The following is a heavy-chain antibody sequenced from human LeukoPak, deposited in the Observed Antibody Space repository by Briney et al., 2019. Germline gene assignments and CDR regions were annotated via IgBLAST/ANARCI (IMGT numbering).Heavy chain of an antibody. J-gene: IGHJ4*02. CDR2: IKQDGSEK. V-gene: IGHV3-7*01. D-gene: IGHD6-19*01. Sequence: GGSLRLSCEGSGFSFSSYWMSWVRQAPGKGLEWVANIKQDGSEKYYVDSVKGRFTISRDNAKNSLYLQMNSLRAEDTAVYYCAREQWLDYWGQGTLVTVSS. CDR3: AREQWLDY. CDR1: GFSFSSYW.